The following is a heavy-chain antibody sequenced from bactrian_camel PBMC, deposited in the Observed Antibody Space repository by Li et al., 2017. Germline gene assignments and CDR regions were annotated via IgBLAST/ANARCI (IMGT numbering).Heavy chain of an antibody. CDR1: GITFSRHD. D-gene: IGHD3*01. CDR3: AHASRRRPLLSARPLDRSDYDS. Sequence: VQLVESGGGLVQPGESLRLSCVASGITFSRHDMSWVRQAPGKEVEWVAGITSLPSLFRAASYADSVKGRFTISMDNAKNTLYLQMYDMKPEDTGIYYCAHASRRRPLLSARPLDRSDYDSRGQGTQVTVS. V-gene: IGHV3S6*01. CDR2: ITSLPSLFRAA. J-gene: IGHJ4*01.